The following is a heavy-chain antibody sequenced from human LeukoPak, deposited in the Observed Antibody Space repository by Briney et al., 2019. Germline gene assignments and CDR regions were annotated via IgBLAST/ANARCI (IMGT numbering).Heavy chain of an antibody. CDR2: ISSGSGSV. D-gene: IGHD2-8*02. CDR1: GFTFSNYA. J-gene: IGHJ6*03. Sequence: PGGSLRLSCAASGFTFSNYAMSWVRQAPGKGLEWVSVISSGSGSVFYADSVKGRFTISRDNSRNTLYLQMNSLRREDTAVYACAKSPSALVDYYYYMEVWGKGTTVTVSS. CDR3: AKSPSALVDYYYYMEV. V-gene: IGHV3-23*01.